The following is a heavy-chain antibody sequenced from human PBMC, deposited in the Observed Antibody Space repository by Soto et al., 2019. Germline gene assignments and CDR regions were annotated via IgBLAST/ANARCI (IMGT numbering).Heavy chain of an antibody. Sequence: EVQLLESGGGLVQPGGSLSLSCAASGFTFISYAMSWVRQAPGKGLEWVSAISGGGGSTYYADSVKGRFTISRDITKNTLYLHMNSLRAEDTTVYYCAKEQGYDSSGDYCRAFDPWGQGTLVTVSS. CDR3: AKEQGYDSSGDYCRAFDP. CDR1: GFTFISYA. V-gene: IGHV3-23*01. J-gene: IGHJ5*02. D-gene: IGHD3-22*01. CDR2: ISGGGGST.